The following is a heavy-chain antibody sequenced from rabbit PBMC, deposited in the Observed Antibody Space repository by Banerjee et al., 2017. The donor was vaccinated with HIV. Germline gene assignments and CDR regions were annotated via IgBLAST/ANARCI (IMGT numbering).Heavy chain of an antibody. CDR2: IVTSSGST. Sequence: QQQLEESGGGLVKPGGTLTLTCKASGIDFSSYYYMCWGRQAPGKGLEWIACIVTSSGSTFYASWAKGRFTISKTSSTTVTLQMTSLTAADTATYFCARGDISSAWGLSLWGPGTLVTVS. J-gene: IGHJ6*01. CDR3: ARGDISSAWGLSL. D-gene: IGHD4-1*01. CDR1: GIDFSSYYY. V-gene: IGHV1S45*01.